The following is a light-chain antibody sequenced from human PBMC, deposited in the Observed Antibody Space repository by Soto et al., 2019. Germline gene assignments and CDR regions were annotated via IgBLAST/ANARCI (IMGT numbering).Light chain of an antibody. Sequence: DSRMNQSPTSLSASVGDRVTITCGASQDIRNFAAWYQQKPGKAPKLLIYAASTLQSGVPSRFSGSGSGTDFTLTINSLQPEDVATYSCQKYSSVPVFGPGTKVEIK. J-gene: IGKJ3*01. CDR2: AAS. V-gene: IGKV1-27*01. CDR1: QDIRNF. CDR3: QKYSSVPV.